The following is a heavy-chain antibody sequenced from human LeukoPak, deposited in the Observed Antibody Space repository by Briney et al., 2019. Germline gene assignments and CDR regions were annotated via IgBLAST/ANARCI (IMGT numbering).Heavy chain of an antibody. CDR3: ARASEVIVVVPAAHDAFDI. Sequence: GESLKISCKGSGYSFTSYWIGWVRQMPGKGLEWMGIIYPGDSDTRYSPSFQGQVTISADKSISTAYLQWSSLKASDTAMYYCARASEVIVVVPAAHDAFDIWGQGTMVTVSS. CDR2: IYPGDSDT. J-gene: IGHJ3*02. D-gene: IGHD2-2*01. CDR1: GYSFTSYW. V-gene: IGHV5-51*01.